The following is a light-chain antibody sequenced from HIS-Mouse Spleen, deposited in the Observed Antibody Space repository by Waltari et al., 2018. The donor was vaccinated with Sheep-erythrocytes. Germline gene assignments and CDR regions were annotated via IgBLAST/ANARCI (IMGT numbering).Light chain of an antibody. CDR1: SPNIGSHH. V-gene: IGLV1-44*01. Sequence: QSVLTQPPSASGTPGQRVTLPFSGRSPNIGSHHVNWYQQLPGTAPKLLPHSNNQRPSGVPDRFSGSKSGTSASLAISGLQSEDEADYYCQAWDSSTAVFGGGTKLTVL. CDR2: SNN. J-gene: IGLJ2*01. CDR3: QAWDSSTAV.